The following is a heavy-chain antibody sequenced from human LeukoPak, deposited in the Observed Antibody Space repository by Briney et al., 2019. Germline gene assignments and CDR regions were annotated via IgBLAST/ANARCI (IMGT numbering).Heavy chain of an antibody. CDR1: GFTFSTYT. Sequence: GGSLRLSCAASGFTFSTYTMHWVRQAPGKGLEWVAVISYDGSNKYYADSVKGRFTISRDNSKNTLYLQMNSLRAEDTAVYYCAREAHYYDSSGYFDFWGQGTLVTVSS. V-gene: IGHV3-30*04. J-gene: IGHJ4*02. CDR3: AREAHYYDSSGYFDF. D-gene: IGHD3-22*01. CDR2: ISYDGSNK.